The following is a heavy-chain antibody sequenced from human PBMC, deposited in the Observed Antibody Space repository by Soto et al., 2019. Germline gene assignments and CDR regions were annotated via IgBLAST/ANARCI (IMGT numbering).Heavy chain of an antibody. CDR3: ASSRSYVWGSYRYLGTFDY. V-gene: IGHV4-34*01. Sequence: ASETLSLTCAVYGGSFSGYYWSWIRQPPGKGLEWIGEINHSGSTNYNPSLKSRVTISVDTSKNQFSLKLSSVTAADTAVYYCASSRSYVWGSYRYLGTFDYWGQGTLVTVSS. D-gene: IGHD3-16*02. CDR1: GGSFSGYY. CDR2: INHSGST. J-gene: IGHJ4*02.